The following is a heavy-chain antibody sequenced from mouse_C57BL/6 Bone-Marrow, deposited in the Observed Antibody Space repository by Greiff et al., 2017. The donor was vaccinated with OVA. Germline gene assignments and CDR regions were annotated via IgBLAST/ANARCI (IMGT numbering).Heavy chain of an antibody. CDR1: GFTFSSYA. CDR3: ARDGYYYGSSYGPFAY. CDR2: ISDGGSYT. V-gene: IGHV5-4*01. J-gene: IGHJ3*01. D-gene: IGHD1-1*01. Sequence: EVKLVESGGGLVKPGGSLKLSCAASGFTFSSYAMSWVRQTPEKRLEWVATISDGGSYTYYPDNVKGRFTISRDNAKNNLYLQMSHLKSEDTAMYYCARDGYYYGSSYGPFAYWGQGTLVTVSA.